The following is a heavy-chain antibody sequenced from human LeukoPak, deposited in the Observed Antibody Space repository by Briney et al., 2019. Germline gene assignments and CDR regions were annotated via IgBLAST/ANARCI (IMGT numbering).Heavy chain of an antibody. D-gene: IGHD2-15*01. V-gene: IGHV3-7*03. J-gene: IGHJ4*02. CDR3: AKARGEQNGGSNY. Sequence: GGSLRLSCAASGFTFSGFSMSWVRQSPTKGLEWVANIKQDGSERYYVDSVKGRFTISRDNAKNSLSLQMNNLRVEDTAVYYCAKARGEQNGGSNYWGQGTQVIVSS. CDR2: IKQDGSER. CDR1: GFTFSGFS.